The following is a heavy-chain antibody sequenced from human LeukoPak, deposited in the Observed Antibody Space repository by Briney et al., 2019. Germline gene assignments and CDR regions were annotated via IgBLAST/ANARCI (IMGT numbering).Heavy chain of an antibody. D-gene: IGHD6-13*01. CDR1: GGSFGAHY. CDR2: INHSGST. V-gene: IGHV4-34*01. J-gene: IGHJ6*03. Sequence: SETLSLTCAVYGGSFGAHYWSWIRQSPGKGLEWIGVINHSGSTQYNPSLKSRVTISVDTSKNQFSLRLTSVTAADTAVYYCARQDSSSAYMDVWGKGTTVTVSS. CDR3: ARQDSSSAYMDV.